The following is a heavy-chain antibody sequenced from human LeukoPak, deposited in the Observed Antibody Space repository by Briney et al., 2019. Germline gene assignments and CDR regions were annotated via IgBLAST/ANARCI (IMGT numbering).Heavy chain of an antibody. CDR2: ISSSSSYI. Sequence: GGSLRLSCAASGFTFSSYSMNWVRQAPGKGLEWVSSISSSSSYIYYADSVKGRFTISRDNAKNSLYLQVNSLRAEDTAVYYCASIYRYCSSTSCYVSNYYYMDVWGKGTTVTVSS. D-gene: IGHD2-2*01. V-gene: IGHV3-21*01. J-gene: IGHJ6*03. CDR3: ASIYRYCSSTSCYVSNYYYMDV. CDR1: GFTFSSYS.